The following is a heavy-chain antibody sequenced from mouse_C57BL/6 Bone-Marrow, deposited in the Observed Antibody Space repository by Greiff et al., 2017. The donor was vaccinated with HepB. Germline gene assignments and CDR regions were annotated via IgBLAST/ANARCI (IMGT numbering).Heavy chain of an antibody. Sequence: VQLQQPGAELVRPGSSVKLSCKASGYTFTSYWMDWVKQRPGQGLEWIGNIYPSDSETHYNQKFKDKATLTVDNSSSTAYMQLSSLTSEDSAVYYGARVGLLWLRRWYFDVWGTGTTVTVSS. J-gene: IGHJ1*03. CDR1: GYTFTSYW. D-gene: IGHD2-2*01. CDR2: IYPSDSET. V-gene: IGHV1-61*01. CDR3: ARVGLLWLRRWYFDV.